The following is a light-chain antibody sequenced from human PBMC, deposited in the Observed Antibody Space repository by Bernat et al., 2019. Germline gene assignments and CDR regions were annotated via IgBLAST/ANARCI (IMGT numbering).Light chain of an antibody. CDR2: AAS. J-gene: IGKJ4*01. Sequence: EIVLTQSPVTLSLPPGERATLSCRASQSVSRNLAWYQQKPGQAPRLLIDAASNRATGAPARFSGSGSGTDFTLTINSLEPEDFALYYCQQRNNWPLTFGGGTRVEIK. CDR3: QQRNNWPLT. CDR1: QSVSRN. V-gene: IGKV3-11*01.